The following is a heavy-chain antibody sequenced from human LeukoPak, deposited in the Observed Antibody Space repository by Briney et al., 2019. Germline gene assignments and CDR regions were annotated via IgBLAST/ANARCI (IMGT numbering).Heavy chain of an antibody. V-gene: IGHV4-59*01. D-gene: IGHD3-10*01. J-gene: IGHJ3*02. CDR2: IYYSGST. CDR3: ARVNMGLAFDI. Sequence: SETLSLTCTVSGGSISSYYWSWIRQPPGKGLEWIGYIYYSGSTNYNPSLKSRVTISVDTSKNQFSLKLSSVTAADTAVYYCARVNMGLAFDIWSQGTMVTVSS. CDR1: GGSISSYY.